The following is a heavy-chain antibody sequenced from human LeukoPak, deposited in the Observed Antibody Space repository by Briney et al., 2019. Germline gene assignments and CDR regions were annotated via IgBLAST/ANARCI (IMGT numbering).Heavy chain of an antibody. Sequence: ASVKVSCKASGGTFSSYAISWVRQAPGQGLEWMGGIIPIFGTANYAQKFQGRVTITADKSTSTAYMELSSLRSEDTAVYYCARKYSGSYYGSGAFDIWGQGTMVTVSS. CDR2: IIPIFGTA. CDR1: GGTFSSYA. CDR3: ARKYSGSYYGSGAFDI. D-gene: IGHD1-26*01. J-gene: IGHJ3*02. V-gene: IGHV1-69*06.